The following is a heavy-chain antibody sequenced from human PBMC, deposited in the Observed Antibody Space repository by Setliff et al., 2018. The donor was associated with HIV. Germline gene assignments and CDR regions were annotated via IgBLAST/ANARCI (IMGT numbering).Heavy chain of an antibody. CDR3: ASEAWTSYRSSSGYYYYYMDV. D-gene: IGHD6-6*01. CDR2: IYYSGTT. Sequence: SETLSLTCTLSGDSVSSASYYWSWIRQPPGKGLEWIGYIYYSGTTKYNPSLKSRVTISVDTSKNQFSLKLSSVTAADTAVYYCASEAWTSYRSSSGYYYYYMDVWGKGTKVTVSS. J-gene: IGHJ6*03. V-gene: IGHV4-61*01. CDR1: GDSVSSASYY.